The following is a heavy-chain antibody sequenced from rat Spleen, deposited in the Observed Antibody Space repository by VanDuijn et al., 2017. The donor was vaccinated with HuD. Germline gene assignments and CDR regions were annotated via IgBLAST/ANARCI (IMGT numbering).Heavy chain of an antibody. J-gene: IGHJ2*01. Sequence: EVQLVESDGGLVQPGRSLKLSCAASGFTFSDYYMAWVRQAPTKGLAWVATISYDGSTTYYRDSVKGRFTISRDNAKSTLYLQMDSLRSEDTATYYCARHEDYSGLDYWGQGVMVTVSS. CDR3: ARHEDYSGLDY. CDR1: GFTFSDYY. V-gene: IGHV5-29*01. CDR2: ISYDGSTT. D-gene: IGHD1-1*01.